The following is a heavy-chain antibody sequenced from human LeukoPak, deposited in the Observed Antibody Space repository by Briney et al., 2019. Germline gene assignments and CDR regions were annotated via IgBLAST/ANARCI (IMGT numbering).Heavy chain of an antibody. V-gene: IGHV4-39*01. Sequence: SETLSLTCTVSGGSISSYYWGWIRQPPGKGLEWIGSIYYSGSTYYNPSLKSRVTISVDTSKNQFSLKLSSVTAADTAVYYCARHYTAVAADYWGQGTLVTVSS. J-gene: IGHJ4*02. CDR3: ARHYTAVAADY. D-gene: IGHD6-19*01. CDR2: IYYSGST. CDR1: GGSISSYY.